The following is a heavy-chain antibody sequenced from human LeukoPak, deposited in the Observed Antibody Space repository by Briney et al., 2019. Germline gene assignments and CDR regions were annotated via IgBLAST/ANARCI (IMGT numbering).Heavy chain of an antibody. CDR1: GFAFGSYA. Sequence: PGGSLRLSCAASGFAFGSYAMGWVRQAPGKGLEWVSAISGSGGSTYYADSVKGRFTISRDNSKNTLYLQMNSLRAEDTAVYYCAKRMGDAFDIWGQGTMVTVSS. J-gene: IGHJ3*02. CDR2: ISGSGGST. D-gene: IGHD3-16*01. CDR3: AKRMGDAFDI. V-gene: IGHV3-23*01.